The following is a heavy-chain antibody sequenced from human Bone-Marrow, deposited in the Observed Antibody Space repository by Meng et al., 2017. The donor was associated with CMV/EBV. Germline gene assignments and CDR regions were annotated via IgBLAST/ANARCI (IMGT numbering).Heavy chain of an antibody. D-gene: IGHD3/OR15-3a*01. J-gene: IGHJ4*02. CDR3: ARKVRGRTGDS. CDR1: GGSVSSAYDY. V-gene: IGHV4-61*01. CDR2: IYYSGST. Sequence: SETLSLTCTVSGGSVSSAYDYWSWIRQPPGKGLEWIGYIYYSGSTNYNLSLKSRVTMTVNTSKNQFSLKLASVNTADTAIYYCARKVRGRTGDSWGQGTLVAVSS.